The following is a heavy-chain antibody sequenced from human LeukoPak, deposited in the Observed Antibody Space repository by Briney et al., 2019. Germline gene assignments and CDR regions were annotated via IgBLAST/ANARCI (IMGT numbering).Heavy chain of an antibody. CDR1: DVSFSTYY. V-gene: IGHV4-59*01. CDR2: IYYSGTT. CDR3: ARDGGSSGRLFDS. J-gene: IGHJ4*02. D-gene: IGHD3-22*01. Sequence: SETLSLTCTVSDVSFSTYYWSWIRQPPGKGLEWIGYIYYSGTTNYNPSLKSRVTISVDTSKNQFSLRLSSVTAADTAVYYCARDGGSSGRLFDSWDQGHLLIVSS.